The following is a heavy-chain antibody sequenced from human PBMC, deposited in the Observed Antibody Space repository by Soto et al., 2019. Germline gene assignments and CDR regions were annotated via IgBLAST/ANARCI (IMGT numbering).Heavy chain of an antibody. CDR2: IYYSGST. V-gene: IGHV4-39*01. D-gene: IGHD5-18*01. J-gene: IGHJ6*02. Sequence: SSETLSLPCTVSGGSISSSSYYWGWIRQPPGKGLEWIGSIYYSGSTYYNPSLKSRVTISVDTSKNQFSLKLSSVTAADTAVYYCAGFCQETAMVKGYYYYGMGGWGQGPT. CDR1: GGSISSSSYY. CDR3: AGFCQETAMVKGYYYYGMGG.